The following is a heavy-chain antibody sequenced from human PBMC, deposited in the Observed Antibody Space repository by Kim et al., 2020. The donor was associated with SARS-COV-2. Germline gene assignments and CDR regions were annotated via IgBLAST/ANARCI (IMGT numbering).Heavy chain of an antibody. V-gene: IGHV3-33*01. Sequence: YADSVQGRFTITRDNSKNTLYQQMHSLRAEDTAVYYCASGHSSSWIQNDYWGQGTLVTVSS. J-gene: IGHJ4*02. CDR3: ASGHSSSWIQNDY. D-gene: IGHD6-13*01.